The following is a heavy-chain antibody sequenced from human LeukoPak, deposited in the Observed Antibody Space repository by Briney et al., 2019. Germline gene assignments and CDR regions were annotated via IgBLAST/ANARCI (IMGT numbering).Heavy chain of an antibody. V-gene: IGHV5-51*01. CDR1: GYRFSNYW. CDR3: ARYLGTGTPFDY. Sequence: GESLKISCKGSGYRFSNYWIGWVRQMPGKGLEWMGVTGFSDTRYSPSFQGQVSMSVDRSINTAYLQWGSLKASDTAVCYCARYLGTGTPFDYWGQGTLVTVSS. J-gene: IGHJ4*02. CDR2: TGFSDT. D-gene: IGHD3-16*01.